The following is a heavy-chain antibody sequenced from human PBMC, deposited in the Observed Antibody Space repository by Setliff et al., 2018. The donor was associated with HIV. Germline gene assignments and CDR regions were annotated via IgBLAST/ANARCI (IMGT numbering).Heavy chain of an antibody. CDR2: IYPGDSDV. CDR3: AREHRLCSGERCVLPDY. J-gene: IGHJ4*02. CDR1: GYTFTNHW. D-gene: IGHD2-15*01. Sequence: GESLKISCQASGYTFTNHWIGWVRQMPGEGLEWMAIIYPGDSDVRYNPSFQGQVTVSVDKSINTAYLQWSSLRASDTATYYCAREHRLCSGERCVLPDYWGQGTLVTVSS. V-gene: IGHV5-51*01.